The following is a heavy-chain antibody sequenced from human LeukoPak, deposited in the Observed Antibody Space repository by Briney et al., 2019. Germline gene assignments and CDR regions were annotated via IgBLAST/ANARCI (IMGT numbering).Heavy chain of an antibody. CDR1: GYTFTSYG. V-gene: IGHV1-18*01. CDR2: ISAYNGNT. D-gene: IGHD3-22*01. J-gene: IGHJ3*02. CDR3: ARDPAYRYYDSSGYAFDI. Sequence: ASVKVSCKASGYTFTSYGISWVRQAPGQGLEWMGWISAYNGNTNYAQKLQGRVTMTTDTSTSTAYMELRSLRSDDTAVYYCARDPAYRYYDSSGYAFDIWGQGTMVTVSS.